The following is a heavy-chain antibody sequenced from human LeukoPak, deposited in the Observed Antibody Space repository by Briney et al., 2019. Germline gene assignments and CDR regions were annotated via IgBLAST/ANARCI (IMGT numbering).Heavy chain of an antibody. CDR1: GGSISSYY. CDR2: IYYSGST. V-gene: IGHV4-59*08. J-gene: IGHJ4*02. D-gene: IGHD1-1*01. Sequence: PSETLSLTCTVSGGSISSYYWSWIRQPPGKGLEWIGYIYYSGSTNYNPSLKSRVTISVDTSKNQFSLKLSSVTTADTAVYYCARHGTEGGGDYFDYWGQGTLVTVSS. CDR3: ARHGTEGGGDYFDY.